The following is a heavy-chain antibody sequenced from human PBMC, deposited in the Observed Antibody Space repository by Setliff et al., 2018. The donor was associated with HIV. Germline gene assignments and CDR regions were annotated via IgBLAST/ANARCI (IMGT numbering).Heavy chain of an antibody. Sequence: PSETLSLTCTVSGGSISSSSDYWGWIRQPPGKGLEWIGYIYYSGSTYYNPSLKSRVIISRDTSENQFSLQLSSVTAADTAVYYCARITIFVPGDPYFYGMDVWGQGTTVTVSS. J-gene: IGHJ6*02. V-gene: IGHV4-39*07. CDR2: IYYSGST. D-gene: IGHD3-3*02. CDR3: ARITIFVPGDPYFYGMDV. CDR1: GGSISSSSDY.